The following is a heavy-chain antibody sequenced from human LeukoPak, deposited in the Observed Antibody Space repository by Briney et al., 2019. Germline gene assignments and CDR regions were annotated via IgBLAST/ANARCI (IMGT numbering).Heavy chain of an antibody. CDR3: ARANDLDY. Sequence: GGSLRPSCAASGLTFSSYAMSWVRQAPGKGLEWVSAISGSSGHTYYADSVKGRFTISRDNAKNSLYLQMNSLRAEDTAVYYCARANDLDYWGQGTLVTVSS. V-gene: IGHV3-23*01. D-gene: IGHD1-1*01. CDR2: ISGSSGHT. CDR1: GLTFSSYA. J-gene: IGHJ4*02.